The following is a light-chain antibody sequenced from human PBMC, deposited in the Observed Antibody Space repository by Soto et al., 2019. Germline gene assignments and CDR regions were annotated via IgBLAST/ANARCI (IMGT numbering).Light chain of an antibody. Sequence: DNVLTQSPSTLSLFLGPKNTLSCRASQSVSSIYLAWYQQKPGQAPRLLIYGASSRASGIPDRFSGVGSGTDCTLTSSRLEPEDFAVYYCQQYGSTPITFGQGTRLEIK. J-gene: IGKJ5*01. V-gene: IGKV3-20*01. CDR1: QSVSSIY. CDR2: GAS. CDR3: QQYGSTPIT.